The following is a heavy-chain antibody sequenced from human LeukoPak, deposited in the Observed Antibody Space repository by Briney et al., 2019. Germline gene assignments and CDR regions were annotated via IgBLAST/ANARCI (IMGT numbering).Heavy chain of an antibody. CDR2: INHSGST. J-gene: IGHJ5*02. D-gene: IGHD3-10*01. Sequence: PSQTLSLTCTVSGGSISSGDYYWSWIRQPPGKGLEWIGEINHSGSTNYNPSLKSRVTISVDTSKNQFSLKLSSVTAADTAVYYCARHVGPVRRVRGALNWFDPWGQGTLVTVSS. CDR3: ARHVGPVRRVRGALNWFDP. CDR1: GGSISSGDYY. V-gene: IGHV4-30-4*08.